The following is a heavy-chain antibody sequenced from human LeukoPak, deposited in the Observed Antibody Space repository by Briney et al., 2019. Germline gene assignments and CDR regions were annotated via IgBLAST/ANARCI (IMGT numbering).Heavy chain of an antibody. J-gene: IGHJ4*02. CDR1: GGSISSYY. CDR3: ASTNTYYDYVWGSYRFSFDY. CDR2: IYYSGST. V-gene: IGHV4-59*01. D-gene: IGHD3-16*02. Sequence: PSETLSPTCTVSGGSISSYYWSWIRQPPGKGLEWIGYIYYSGSTNYNPSLKSRVTISVDTSKNQFSLKLSSVTAADTAVYYCASTNTYYDYVWGSYRFSFDYWGQGTLVTVSS.